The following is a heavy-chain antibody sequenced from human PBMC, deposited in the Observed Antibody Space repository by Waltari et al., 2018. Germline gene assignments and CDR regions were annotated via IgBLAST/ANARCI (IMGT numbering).Heavy chain of an antibody. CDR1: GGTFLRYA. J-gene: IGHJ6*02. CDR3: ARTWVEAARPMDV. CDR2: IIPICGTA. Sequence: QVQLVQSGAEVKKPGSAVKVSCKASGGTFLRYAISWVRQAPGQGLEWMGGIIPICGTANYAQKFQGRGTITADESTSTAYMKLSSLRSEDTAVYYCARTWVEAARPMDVWGQGTTVTVSS. V-gene: IGHV1-69*01. D-gene: IGHD6-6*01.